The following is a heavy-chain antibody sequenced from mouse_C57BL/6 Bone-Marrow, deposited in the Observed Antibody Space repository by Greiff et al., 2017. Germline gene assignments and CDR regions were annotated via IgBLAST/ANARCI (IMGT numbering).Heavy chain of an antibody. D-gene: IGHD3-2*02. Sequence: EVQLQESGAELVKPGASVKLSCTASGFNIKDYYMHWVKQRTEQGLEWIGRIDPEDGETKYAPKFQGKATITADTSSTTSYLQLSSLTSEDTAVYYCASGDSSGLPFDYWGQGTTLTVSS. CDR2: IDPEDGET. J-gene: IGHJ2*01. CDR1: GFNIKDYY. CDR3: ASGDSSGLPFDY. V-gene: IGHV14-2*01.